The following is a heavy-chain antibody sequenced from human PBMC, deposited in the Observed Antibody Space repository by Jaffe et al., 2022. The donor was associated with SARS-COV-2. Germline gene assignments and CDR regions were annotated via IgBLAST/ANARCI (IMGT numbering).Heavy chain of an antibody. J-gene: IGHJ6*03. D-gene: IGHD6-13*01. CDR1: GFTFSSYS. V-gene: IGHV3-21*01. CDR3: ARAGYSSSWEYYYMDV. Sequence: EVQLVESGGGLVKPGGSLRLSCAASGFTFSSYSMNWVRQAPGKGLEWVSSISSSSSYIYYADSVKGRFTISRDNAKNSLYLQMNSLRAEDTAVYYCARAGYSSSWEYYYMDVWGKGTTVTVSS. CDR2: ISSSSSYI.